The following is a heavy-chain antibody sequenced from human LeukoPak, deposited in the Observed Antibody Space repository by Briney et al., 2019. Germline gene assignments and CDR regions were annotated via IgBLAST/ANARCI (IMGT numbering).Heavy chain of an antibody. V-gene: IGHV1-46*01. CDR3: ARAGIAVAGTVGNSFDY. Sequence: GASVKVSCKASGYXFTSYYMHWVRQAPGQGLEWMGIINPSGGSTSYAQKFQGRVTMTRDTSTSTVYMELSSLRSEDTAVYYCARAGIAVAGTVGNSFDYWGQGTLVTVSS. CDR1: GYXFTSYY. J-gene: IGHJ4*02. CDR2: INPSGGST. D-gene: IGHD6-19*01.